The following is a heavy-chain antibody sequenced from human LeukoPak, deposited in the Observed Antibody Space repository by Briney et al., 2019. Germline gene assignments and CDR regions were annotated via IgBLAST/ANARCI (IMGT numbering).Heavy chain of an antibody. D-gene: IGHD5-18*01. J-gene: IGHJ4*02. Sequence: PGGSLRLSCAASGFTFSSYGMHWVRQAPGKGLEWVAVISYDGSNKYYADSVKGRFIISRDNSKNTLYLQMNSLRAEDTAVYYCARGGSGYSYGKIDSWGQGILVTVSS. CDR3: ARGGSGYSYGKIDS. CDR1: GFTFSSYG. CDR2: ISYDGSNK. V-gene: IGHV3-30*03.